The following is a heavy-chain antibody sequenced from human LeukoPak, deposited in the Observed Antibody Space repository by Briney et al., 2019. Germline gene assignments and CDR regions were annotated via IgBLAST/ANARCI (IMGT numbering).Heavy chain of an antibody. CDR3: ARDLYSSGLTITADDYYGMDV. D-gene: IGHD6-19*01. J-gene: IGHJ6*02. V-gene: IGHV6-1*01. CDR2: TYYRSKWYK. CDR1: GDSVSSNSAA. Sequence: SQTLSLTCAISGDSVSSNSAAWNWIRQSPSRGLEWLGRTYYRSKWYKDYAVSVKSRITINPDTSKNQFSLQLNSVTLEDTAVYYCARDLYSSGLTITADDYYGMDVWGQGTTVTVSS.